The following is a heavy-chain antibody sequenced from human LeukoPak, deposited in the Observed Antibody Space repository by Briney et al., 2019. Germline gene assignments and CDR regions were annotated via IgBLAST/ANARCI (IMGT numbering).Heavy chain of an antibody. CDR3: ARDYSSSSGLDY. Sequence: GGSLRLSCTPSGLSFADYGMSWVRQAPGKGLEWVANLKQDGSEKYYVDSVKGRFTISRDNAKNSLYLQMDSLRVEDTAVYYCARDYSSSSGLDYWGQGSLVTVSA. D-gene: IGHD6-6*01. CDR2: LKQDGSEK. J-gene: IGHJ4*02. V-gene: IGHV3-7*01. CDR1: GLSFADYG.